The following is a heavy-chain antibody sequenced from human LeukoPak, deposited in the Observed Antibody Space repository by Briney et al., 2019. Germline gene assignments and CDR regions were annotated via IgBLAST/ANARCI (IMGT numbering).Heavy chain of an antibody. J-gene: IGHJ4*02. V-gene: IGHV2-70*11. CDR1: GFSLSTSGMC. D-gene: IGHD1-26*01. CDR3: ARIRQWELRGFDY. Sequence: DSGPAVTKATQTLTLTCTFSGFSLSTSGMCVSWIRQPPGKALEWLARIDWDDDKYYSTSLKTRLTISKDTSKNQVVLTMTNMDPVDTATYYCARIRQWELRGFDYWGQGILVFVSS. CDR2: IDWDDDK.